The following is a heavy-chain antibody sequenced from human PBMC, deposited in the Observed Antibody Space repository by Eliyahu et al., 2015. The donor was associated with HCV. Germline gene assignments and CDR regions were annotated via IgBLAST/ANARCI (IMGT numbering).Heavy chain of an antibody. J-gene: IGHJ6*02. Sequence: QVQLVQSGSELKKPGASVKVSCKASGYTFTSYAXNLVRQAPGQGLEWMGWINTNTGNPTYAQGFTGRFVFSLDSSVSTAYLQISSLKAEDTAVYHCAKVPPRDYGDSIFYYGMDVWGQGTTVTVSS. CDR3: AKVPPRDYGDSIFYYGMDV. CDR1: GYTFTSYA. CDR2: INTNTGNP. D-gene: IGHD4-17*01. V-gene: IGHV7-4-1*02.